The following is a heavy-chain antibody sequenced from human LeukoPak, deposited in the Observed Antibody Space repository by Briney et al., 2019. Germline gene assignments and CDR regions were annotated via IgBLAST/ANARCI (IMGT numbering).Heavy chain of an antibody. D-gene: IGHD6-19*01. CDR2: ISSSSSTI. J-gene: IGHJ4*02. CDR1: GFTFSSYS. Sequence: EGSLRLSCAASGFTFSSYSMNWVRQAPGKGLEWLSYISSSSSTIYYADSVKGRFTISRDNAKNSLYPQMNSLRAEDTAVYYCARDHQWLVPDYWGQGTLVTVSS. CDR3: ARDHQWLVPDY. V-gene: IGHV3-48*01.